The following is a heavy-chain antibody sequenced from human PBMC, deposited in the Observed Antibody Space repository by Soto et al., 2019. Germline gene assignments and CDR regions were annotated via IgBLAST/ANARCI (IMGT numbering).Heavy chain of an antibody. CDR3: ARDSQLRRNWFDP. Sequence: QVQLQESGPGLVKPSQTLSLTCTVSGGSIGSGDYYWSWIRQPPGKGLEWIRYIYYSGSTYYNPSLKSRVTISVHTSKNQFSLKLSSVTAADTAVYYCARDSQLRRNWFDPWGQGTLVTVSS. D-gene: IGHD2-2*01. J-gene: IGHJ5*02. CDR1: GGSIGSGDYY. CDR2: IYYSGST. V-gene: IGHV4-30-4*01.